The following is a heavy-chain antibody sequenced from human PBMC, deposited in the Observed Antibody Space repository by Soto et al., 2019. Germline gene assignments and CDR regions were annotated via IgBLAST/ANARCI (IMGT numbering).Heavy chain of an antibody. CDR2: INAGNGNT. D-gene: IGHD6-19*01. J-gene: IGHJ3*02. Sequence: GATVKVSCKASGYTFTSYAMHWVRQAPGQRLEWMGWINAGNGNTKYSQKFQGRVTITRDTSASTAYMELSSLRSEDTAVYYCARVRTGYSSGPDAFDIWGQGTMVTVSS. V-gene: IGHV1-3*01. CDR3: ARVRTGYSSGPDAFDI. CDR1: GYTFTSYA.